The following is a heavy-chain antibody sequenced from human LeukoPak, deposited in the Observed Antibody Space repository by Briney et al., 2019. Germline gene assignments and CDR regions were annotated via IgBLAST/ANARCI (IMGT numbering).Heavy chain of an antibody. CDR2: ISGSGGST. CDR1: GFTFSSYA. V-gene: IGHV3-23*01. Sequence: QPGGSLRLSCAASGFTFSSYAMSWARQAPGKGLEWVSAISGSGGSTYYADSVKGRFTISRDNSKNTLYLQMNSLRAEDTAVYYCAKSASITIFGVVILDYWGQGTLVTVSS. D-gene: IGHD3-3*01. J-gene: IGHJ4*02. CDR3: AKSASITIFGVVILDY.